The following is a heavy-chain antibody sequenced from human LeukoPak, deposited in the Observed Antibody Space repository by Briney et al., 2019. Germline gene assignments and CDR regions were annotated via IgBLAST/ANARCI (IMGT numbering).Heavy chain of an antibody. J-gene: IGHJ4*02. CDR2: ISGSGANT. V-gene: IGHV3-23*01. CDR1: GFTFSTYA. CDR3: AIMHPYYDGSGYWVQ. Sequence: GGSLRLSCAASGFTFSTYAMSWVRQAPGKGLEWVSTISGSGANTYYADSVRGRFTISRDNPRNTLYMEMNSLRAEDTALYYCAIMHPYYDGSGYWVQWGQGTLVTVSS. D-gene: IGHD3-22*01.